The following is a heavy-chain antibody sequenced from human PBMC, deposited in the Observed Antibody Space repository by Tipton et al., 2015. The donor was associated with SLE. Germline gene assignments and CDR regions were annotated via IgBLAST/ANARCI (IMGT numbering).Heavy chain of an antibody. Sequence: TLSLTCAVSGYSISSGYYWGWIRQPPGKGLEWIGRIYHSGSTYYNPSLKSRVTISVDTSKNQFSLKLSSVTAADTAVYCCARHQGGFDYWGQGTLVTVSS. CDR2: IYHSGST. CDR1: GYSISSGYY. V-gene: IGHV4-38-2*01. J-gene: IGHJ4*02. CDR3: ARHQGGFDY.